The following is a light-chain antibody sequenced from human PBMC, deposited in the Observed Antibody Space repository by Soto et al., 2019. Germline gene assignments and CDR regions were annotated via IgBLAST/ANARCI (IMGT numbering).Light chain of an antibody. J-gene: IGKJ2*01. CDR2: GAS. Sequence: EIGMTQSPATLSVSPGERATLSCRASQSVSSNLAWYQQKPGQAPRLLIYGASTRATGIPARFSGSGSGTEVTLTISSLQSEDFATYYCQQSYSTPHTFGQGTNLEIK. CDR3: QQSYSTPHT. V-gene: IGKV3-15*01. CDR1: QSVSSN.